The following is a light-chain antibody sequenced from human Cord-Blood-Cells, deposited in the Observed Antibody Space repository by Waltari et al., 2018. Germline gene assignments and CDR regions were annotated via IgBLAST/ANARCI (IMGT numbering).Light chain of an antibody. V-gene: IGLV1-51*02. Sequence: QSVLTQPPSVSAAPGQTVTISCSASSSNTGNNYVNWYQHLPGTAPKLLIYENNKRPSGIPDRFSGSKSGTSATLGITGLQTGDEADYYCGTWDSSLSAGVFGGGTKLTVL. CDR2: ENN. CDR1: SSNTGNNY. CDR3: GTWDSSLSAGV. J-gene: IGLJ3*02.